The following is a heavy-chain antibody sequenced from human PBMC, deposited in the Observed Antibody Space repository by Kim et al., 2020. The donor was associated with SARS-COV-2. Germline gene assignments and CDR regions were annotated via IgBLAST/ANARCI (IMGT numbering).Heavy chain of an antibody. D-gene: IGHD2-21*02. CDR3: ARVKGRYCGGDCYFAFEI. V-gene: IGHV4-39*07. J-gene: IGHJ3*02. Sequence: SETLSLTCAVSGGSVSDPTYYWGWIRQPPGKGLEWIGSIYYAGDTFYNPSLKSRVTISVDMSKNQFSLKLSSVTAADTAVYYCARVKGRYCGGDCYFAFEIWGQGTMANVSS. CDR1: GGSVSDPTYY. CDR2: IYYAGDT.